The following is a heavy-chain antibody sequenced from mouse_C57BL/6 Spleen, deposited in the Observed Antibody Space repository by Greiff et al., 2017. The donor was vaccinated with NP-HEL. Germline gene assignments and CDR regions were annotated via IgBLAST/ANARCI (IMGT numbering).Heavy chain of an antibody. J-gene: IGHJ1*03. V-gene: IGHV1-52*01. CDR2: IDPSDSET. Sequence: VQLQQPGAELVRPGSSVKLSCKASGYTFTSYWMHWVKQRPIQGLEWIGNIDPSDSETHYNQKFKDKATLTVDKSSSTAYMQLSSLTSEDSAVYYCARSDYYGSSPYWYFDVWGTGTTVTVSS. CDR3: ARSDYYGSSPYWYFDV. D-gene: IGHD1-1*01. CDR1: GYTFTSYW.